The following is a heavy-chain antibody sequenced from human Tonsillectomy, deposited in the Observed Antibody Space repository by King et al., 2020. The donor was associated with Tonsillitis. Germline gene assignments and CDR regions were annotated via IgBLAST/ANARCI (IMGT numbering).Heavy chain of an antibody. Sequence: QLQESGSGLVKPSQTLSLTCAVSGGSISSGGYSWSWIRQPPGKGLEWIGYIYHTGSTYYNPSLKSRVTMSLDSSKHHFSLKLSSVPAADPAMYYCARAGGDCDYGRQDPWSPSPQ. CDR3: ARAGGDCDY. CDR2: IYHTGST. J-gene: IGHJ4*01. D-gene: IGHD3-16*01. V-gene: IGHV4-30-2*01. CDR1: GGSISSGGYS.